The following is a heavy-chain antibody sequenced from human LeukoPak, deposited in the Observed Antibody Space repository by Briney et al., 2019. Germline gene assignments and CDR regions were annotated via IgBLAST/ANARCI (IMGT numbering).Heavy chain of an antibody. Sequence: PSETLSLTCAVYGGSFRGYYWSWIRQPPGKGLEWIGEINDSGSTHYNTSLNSRVTISVDTSKNQVYLKLSSVTAADTAIYYCARGVSHRNFDWLFYWGQGTPVTVSP. CDR2: INDSGST. V-gene: IGHV4-34*01. CDR1: GGSFRGYY. CDR3: ARGVSHRNFDWLFY. D-gene: IGHD3-9*01. J-gene: IGHJ4*02.